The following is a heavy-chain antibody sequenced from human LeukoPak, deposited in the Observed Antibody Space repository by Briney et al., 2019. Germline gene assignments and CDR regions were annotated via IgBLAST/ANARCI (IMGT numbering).Heavy chain of an antibody. Sequence: SETLSLTCTVSGGSISSYYWSWIRQPPGKGLEWIGYIYYSGSTNYNPSLKSRVTISVDTSKNQFSLKLSSVTAADTAVYYCARDLWYYYGSGSYYYYYGMDVWGQGTTVTVSS. J-gene: IGHJ6*02. CDR3: ARDLWYYYGSGSYYYYYGMDV. V-gene: IGHV4-59*01. CDR1: GGSISSYY. CDR2: IYYSGST. D-gene: IGHD3-10*01.